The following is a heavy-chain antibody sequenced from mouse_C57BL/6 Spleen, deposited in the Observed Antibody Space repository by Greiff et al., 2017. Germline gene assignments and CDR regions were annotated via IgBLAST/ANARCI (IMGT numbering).Heavy chain of an antibody. Sequence: VQLQQSGAELVRPGASVTLSCKASGYTFTDYEMHWVKQKPVHGLEWIGAIDPETGGTACNQKFKGKAILTADKSSSTAYMELRSLTSEDSAVYYCTVLDSSGYVPFDYWGQGTTLTVSS. CDR2: IDPETGGT. V-gene: IGHV1-15*01. J-gene: IGHJ2*01. CDR3: TVLDSSGYVPFDY. D-gene: IGHD3-2*02. CDR1: GYTFTDYE.